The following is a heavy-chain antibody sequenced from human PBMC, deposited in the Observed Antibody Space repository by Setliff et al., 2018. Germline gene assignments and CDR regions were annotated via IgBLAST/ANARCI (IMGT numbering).Heavy chain of an antibody. Sequence: SETLSLTCTVSGGSISSGDHYWTWIRQPAGKGLEWIGHFHTGGSTNYNRSLRSRVSISVDTSKNQFSLKLSSVTAADTATYYCARAGPTVTFFRVLVISWWDPWGQGSLVTVPS. J-gene: IGHJ5*02. D-gene: IGHD3-3*01. CDR3: ARAGPTVTFFRVLVISWWDP. CDR1: GGSISSGDHY. CDR2: FHTGGST. V-gene: IGHV4-61*09.